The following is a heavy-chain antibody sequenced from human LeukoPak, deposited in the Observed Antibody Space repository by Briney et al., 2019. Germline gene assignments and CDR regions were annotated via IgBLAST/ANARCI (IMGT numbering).Heavy chain of an antibody. Sequence: GGSLRFSCAASGFTFSSYSMNWVRQAPGKGLEWVSSISSSSSYIYYADSVKGRFTISRDNAKNSLYLQMNSLRAEDTAVYYCARDRYSSGWYDYWGQGTLVTVSS. CDR2: ISSSSSYI. CDR3: ARDRYSSGWYDY. CDR1: GFTFSSYS. V-gene: IGHV3-21*01. D-gene: IGHD6-19*01. J-gene: IGHJ4*02.